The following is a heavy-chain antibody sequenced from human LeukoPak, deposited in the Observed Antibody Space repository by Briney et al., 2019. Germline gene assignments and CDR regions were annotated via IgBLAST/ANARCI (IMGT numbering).Heavy chain of an antibody. CDR3: ARQFSSSWSEGSL. J-gene: IGHJ4*02. V-gene: IGHV4-39*01. D-gene: IGHD6-13*01. CDR2: IYYSGST. CDR1: GGSISSSSYY. Sequence: NPSETLSLTCTVSGGSISSSSYYWGWIRQPPGKGLEWIGSIYYSGSTYYNPSLKSRVTISVDTSKNQFSLKLSSATAADTAVYYCARQFSSSWSEGSLWGQGTLVTVSS.